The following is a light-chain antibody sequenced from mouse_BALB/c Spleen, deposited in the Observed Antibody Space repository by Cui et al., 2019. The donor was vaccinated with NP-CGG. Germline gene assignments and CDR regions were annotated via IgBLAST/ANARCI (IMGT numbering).Light chain of an antibody. Sequence: QAAVTQESALTTSPGETITLTCRSSTGAVTTSNYANWVQEKPDHFFTGLIGGTNNRAPGVPARFSGSLIGDKAALTITGAQTEDETIYFCALRYSNHWVFGGGTKLTVL. V-gene: IGLV1*01. J-gene: IGLJ1*01. CDR3: ALRYSNHWV. CDR2: GTN. CDR1: TGAVTTSNY.